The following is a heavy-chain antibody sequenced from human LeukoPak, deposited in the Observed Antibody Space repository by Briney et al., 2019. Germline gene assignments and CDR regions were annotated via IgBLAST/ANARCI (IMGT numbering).Heavy chain of an antibody. CDR2: ISSSSSYI. CDR3: AREGPYYYDSSGYCPFDY. J-gene: IGHJ4*02. D-gene: IGHD3-22*01. Sequence: GGSLRLSCAASGFTFSSYSMNWVRQAPGKGLEWVSSISSSSSYIYYADSVKGRFTISRDNAKNSLYLQMNSLRAEDTAVYYCAREGPYYYDSSGYCPFDYWGQGTLVTVSS. V-gene: IGHV3-21*01. CDR1: GFTFSSYS.